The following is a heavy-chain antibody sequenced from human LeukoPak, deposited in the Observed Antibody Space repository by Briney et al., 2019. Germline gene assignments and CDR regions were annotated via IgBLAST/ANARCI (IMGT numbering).Heavy chain of an antibody. D-gene: IGHD3-16*01. Sequence: SQTLSLTCTVSGGSISSSSSYWGWIRQPPGKGLEWIGNIYYSGSAYYNPSLKSRVTISVDTSKNQFSLKLSSVTAADTAVYYCARRLDGGFDYWGQGTLVTVSS. V-gene: IGHV4-39*01. CDR3: ARRLDGGFDY. J-gene: IGHJ4*02. CDR2: IYYSGSA. CDR1: GGSISSSSSY.